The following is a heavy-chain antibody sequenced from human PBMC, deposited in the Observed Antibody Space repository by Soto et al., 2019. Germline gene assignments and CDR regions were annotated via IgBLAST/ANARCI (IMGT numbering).Heavy chain of an antibody. CDR2: IPSDGSAQ. Sequence: QVQLVESGGGVVQPGRSLRLSCEASGFTFRDYAMHWVRQAPGKGLEWVAAIPSDGSAQHYADSVKGRFSISRDNSKNTLSLQMNSLGPEDAALYYCARAVAGQVRSAWTWLDYWGQGTLVTVSS. J-gene: IGHJ4*02. CDR3: ARAVAGQVRSAWTWLDY. D-gene: IGHD1-1*01. CDR1: GFTFRDYA. V-gene: IGHV3-30-3*01.